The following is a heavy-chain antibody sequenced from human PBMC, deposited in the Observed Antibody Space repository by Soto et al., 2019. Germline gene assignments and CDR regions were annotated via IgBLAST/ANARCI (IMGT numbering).Heavy chain of an antibody. D-gene: IGHD3-22*01. CDR2: INPNSGGT. CDR3: ARGYYYDSSGYLTNDY. CDR1: GYIFTDYY. Sequence: GASVKVSCKASGYIFTDYYMHWVRQAPGQELGWMGRINPNSGGTNYAQKFQGRVTMTRDTSISTAYTELSSLRSEDTAVYYCARGYYYDSSGYLTNDYWGQGTLVTVSS. J-gene: IGHJ4*02. V-gene: IGHV1-2*06.